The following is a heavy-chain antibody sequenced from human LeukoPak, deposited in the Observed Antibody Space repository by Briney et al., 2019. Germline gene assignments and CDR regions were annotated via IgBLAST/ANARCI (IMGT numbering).Heavy chain of an antibody. CDR2: ISGSGGST. J-gene: IGHJ4*02. CDR1: GFTFSSYA. V-gene: IGHV3-23*01. Sequence: PGGSLRLSCAASGFTFSSYAMSWVRQAPGKGLEWVSAISGSGGSTYYADSVKGRFTISRDNSKNTLYLQMNSLRAEDTAVYYRAKDREAMVRGVMVYWGQGTLVTVSS. D-gene: IGHD3-10*01. CDR3: AKDREAMVRGVMVY.